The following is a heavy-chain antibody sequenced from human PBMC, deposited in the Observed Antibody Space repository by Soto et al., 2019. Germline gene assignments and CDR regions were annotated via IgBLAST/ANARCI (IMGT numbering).Heavy chain of an antibody. D-gene: IGHD2-15*01. CDR2: MYYSENT. CDR1: GTSITSNNYY. V-gene: IGHV4-39*01. Sequence: SETLSLTCTVSGTSITSNNYYWGWIRQPPGKGLEWIASMYYSENTYYNPSLKSRVTISVDTSKNQFSLKMTSVTAADTAVYYCARVRGRLLRFDPWGQGTLVTVSS. J-gene: IGHJ5*02. CDR3: ARVRGRLLRFDP.